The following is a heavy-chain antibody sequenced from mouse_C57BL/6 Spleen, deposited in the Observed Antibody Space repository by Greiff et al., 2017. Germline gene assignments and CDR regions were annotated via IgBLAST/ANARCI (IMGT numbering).Heavy chain of an antibody. Sequence: VQLQQPGAELVRPGTSVKLSCKASGYTFTSYWMHWVKQRPGQGLEWIGVIDPSDSYTNYNQKFKGKATLTVDTSSSTAYMQLSSLTSEDSAVYYCARSGDGYSGFAYWGQGTLVTVSA. J-gene: IGHJ3*01. CDR2: IDPSDSYT. CDR3: ARSGDGYSGFAY. CDR1: GYTFTSYW. D-gene: IGHD2-3*01. V-gene: IGHV1-59*01.